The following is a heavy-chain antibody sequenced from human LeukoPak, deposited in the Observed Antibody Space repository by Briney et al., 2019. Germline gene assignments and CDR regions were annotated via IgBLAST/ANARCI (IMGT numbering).Heavy chain of an antibody. V-gene: IGHV3-7*01. J-gene: IGHJ4*02. CDR3: TRNRGTDY. CDR1: GFTFSNYW. CDR2: IKEDGSEK. Sequence: GSLRLSCAASGFTFSNYWMNWVRQAPGKGLEWVANIKEDGSEKIYVDSVKGRFTISRDNPKNSLYLQINNLRAEDTAVYYCTRNRGTDYWGRGTLVTVSS. D-gene: IGHD1-1*01.